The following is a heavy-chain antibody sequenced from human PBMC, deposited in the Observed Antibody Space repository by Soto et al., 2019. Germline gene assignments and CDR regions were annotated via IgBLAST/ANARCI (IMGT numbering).Heavy chain of an antibody. Sequence: GSLRLSCAASGFTFSNYAMSWVRQAPGTGREWVSAISGNGGSTYYADSVKGRITISRDNTKNTLYLLMNSLRAEDTAVYYCAIPSGLTVTGPDYWGQGTLVTVSS. V-gene: IGHV3-23*01. CDR2: ISGNGGST. J-gene: IGHJ4*02. CDR3: AIPSGLTVTGPDY. CDR1: GFTFSNYA. D-gene: IGHD6-19*01.